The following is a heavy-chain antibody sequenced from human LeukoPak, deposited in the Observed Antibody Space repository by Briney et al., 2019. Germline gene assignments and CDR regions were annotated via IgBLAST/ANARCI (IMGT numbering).Heavy chain of an antibody. CDR2: MYPYSGNT. CDR3: ARRGLVGHYFDS. CDR1: GCTFPNYD. Sequence: ASVKVSCKSCGCTFPNYDCNWLRPATGQGLAWMGWMYPYSGNTAYAQKFQGRVTITRNTSISKAYMELSSLRSEDTAVYYCARRGLVGHYFDSWGQETLVTVS. J-gene: IGHJ4*02. V-gene: IGHV1-8*03.